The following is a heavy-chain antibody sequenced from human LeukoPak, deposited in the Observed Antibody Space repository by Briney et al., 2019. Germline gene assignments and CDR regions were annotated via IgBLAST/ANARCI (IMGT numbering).Heavy chain of an antibody. V-gene: IGHV3-21*01. J-gene: IGHJ4*02. CDR1: GFTFSNYN. CDR3: ARSNDYGDFYYFDY. Sequence: GGSLRLSCAASGFTFSNYNMNWVRQAPGKGLEWVSSISSSSSYIYYADSVKGRFTISRDNAKNSLYLQMNSLRAEDTAVYYCARSNDYGDFYYFDYWGQGTLVTVSS. CDR2: ISSSSSYI. D-gene: IGHD4-17*01.